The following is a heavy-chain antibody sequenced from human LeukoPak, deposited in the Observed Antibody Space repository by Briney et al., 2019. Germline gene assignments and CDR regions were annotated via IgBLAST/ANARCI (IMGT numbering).Heavy chain of an antibody. Sequence: PGGSLRLSCAASGFTFSSYWMSWVRQAPGKGLEWVANIKQDGSEKYYVDSVKGRFTISRDNAKNSLYLQMNSLRAEDTAVYYCARDRGADYDILTGYLFDYWGQGTLVTVSS. CDR1: GFTFSSYW. D-gene: IGHD3-9*01. CDR3: ARDRGADYDILTGYLFDY. J-gene: IGHJ4*02. CDR2: IKQDGSEK. V-gene: IGHV3-7*01.